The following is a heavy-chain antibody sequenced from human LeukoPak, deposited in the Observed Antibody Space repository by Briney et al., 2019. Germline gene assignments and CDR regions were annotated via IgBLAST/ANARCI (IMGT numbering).Heavy chain of an antibody. CDR3: ARGGWLRVKTLVDY. CDR2: ISSSGSII. D-gene: IGHD5-12*01. CDR1: GFTFSDYY. J-gene: IGHJ4*02. V-gene: IGHV3-11*01. Sequence: PGESLRLSCAASGFTFSDYYMSWIRQAPGKGLELVSYISSSGSIIYYADSVKGRFTISRDNAKNSLYLQMNSLRAEDTALYYCARGGWLRVKTLVDYWGQGTLVTVSS.